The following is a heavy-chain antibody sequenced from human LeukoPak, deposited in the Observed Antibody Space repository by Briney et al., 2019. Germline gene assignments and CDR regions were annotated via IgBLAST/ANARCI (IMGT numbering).Heavy chain of an antibody. Sequence: SETLSLTCAVYGGSFSGYYWSWIRQPPGKGLEWIGEINHSGSTNYNPSLKSRVTISVDTSKNKFSLQLNSVTPEDTAVYYCARGVGSGWYRLYYYYYYYMDVWGKGTTVTVSS. CDR3: ARGVGSGWYRLYYYYYYYMDV. D-gene: IGHD6-19*01. CDR1: GGSFSGYY. V-gene: IGHV4-34*01. CDR2: INHSGST. J-gene: IGHJ6*03.